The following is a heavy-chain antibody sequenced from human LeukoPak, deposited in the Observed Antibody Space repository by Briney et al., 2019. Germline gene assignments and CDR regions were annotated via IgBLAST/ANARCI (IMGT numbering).Heavy chain of an antibody. J-gene: IGHJ6*03. CDR1: GGSISSSSYY. Sequence: SETLSLTCTVSGGSISSSSYYWGWIRQPPGKGLEWIGSIYCSGSTYYNPSLKSRVTISVDTSKNQFSLKLSSVTAADTAVYYCAREGGGYYYYYYMDVWGKGTTVTVSS. CDR3: AREGGGYYYYYYMDV. V-gene: IGHV4-39*07. CDR2: IYCSGST. D-gene: IGHD4-23*01.